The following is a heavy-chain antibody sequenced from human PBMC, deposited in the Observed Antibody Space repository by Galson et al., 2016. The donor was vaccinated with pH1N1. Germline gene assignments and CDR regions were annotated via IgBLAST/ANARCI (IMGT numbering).Heavy chain of an antibody. Sequence: SLRLSCAASDFTFSSYAMSWVRQTPGKGLEWVSYTSSSGGTTYYADSVKGRFTISRDNARNTLFLQMNSLRAEDTGVYYCARPRATALAYGFDPWGQGTLVTVSS. V-gene: IGHV3-23*01. CDR1: DFTFSSYA. J-gene: IGHJ5*02. CDR3: ARPRATALAYGFDP. CDR2: TSSSGGTT. D-gene: IGHD2-21*02.